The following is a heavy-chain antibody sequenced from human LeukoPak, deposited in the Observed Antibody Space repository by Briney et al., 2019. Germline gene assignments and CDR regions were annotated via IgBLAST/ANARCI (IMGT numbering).Heavy chain of an antibody. D-gene: IGHD2-2*01. CDR3: ARDHQLLYDAFDI. J-gene: IGHJ3*02. Sequence: GASVTVSCKASGSTFTGYYMHWVRQAPGQGLEWMGWINPNSGGPNYAQKFQGRVTMTRDKSISTAYMERSRLRSDDTAVYYCARDHQLLYDAFDIWGEGTTVTVSS. CDR1: GSTFTGYY. CDR2: INPNSGGP. V-gene: IGHV1-2*02.